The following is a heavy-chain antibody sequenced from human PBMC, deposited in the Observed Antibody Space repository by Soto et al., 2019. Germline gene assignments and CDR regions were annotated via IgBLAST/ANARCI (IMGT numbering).Heavy chain of an antibody. CDR1: GFPFSDHA. Sequence: EVQLLESGGGLVQPGGSLRLSCAASGFPFSDHAMHWVRQTPGKGLEWVSAITGRGDSTYYADAVKGRFTISRDNSKSTLYLQMMSLRAEDTAVYYCATDLYVQPPSGWFDPWGQGTVVTVSS. CDR2: ITGRGDST. CDR3: ATDLYVQPPSGWFDP. D-gene: IGHD1-26*01. V-gene: IGHV3-23*01. J-gene: IGHJ5*02.